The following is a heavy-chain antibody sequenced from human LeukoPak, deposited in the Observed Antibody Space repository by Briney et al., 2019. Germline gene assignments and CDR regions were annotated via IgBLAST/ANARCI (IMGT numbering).Heavy chain of an antibody. CDR1: GGSISDYY. CDR3: ARVAVAGYWYFDL. Sequence: SGTLSLTCTVSGGSISDYYWSWIQQPAGKGLEWIWHIYTSGSTNYNPSLKSRVTMPVDTSKNQFSLKLSSVTAADTAMYYCARVAVAGYWYFDLWGRDTLVTVSS. D-gene: IGHD6-19*01. J-gene: IGHJ2*01. V-gene: IGHV4-4*07. CDR2: IYTSGST.